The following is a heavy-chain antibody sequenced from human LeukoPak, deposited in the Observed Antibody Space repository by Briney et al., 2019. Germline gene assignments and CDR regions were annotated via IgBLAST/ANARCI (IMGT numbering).Heavy chain of an antibody. CDR1: GGSINSFY. J-gene: IGHJ6*04. Sequence: SETLSLPCSVPGGSINSFYWSWIRQPPGGGLEWIGYIYYSGSTNYNPSLKSRVTMSVDASKNQFSLWLSSVTAADTAVYYCARLARLTLIRGVTGYHSLDVWGRGTKVTVSS. D-gene: IGHD3-10*01. CDR3: ARLARLTLIRGVTGYHSLDV. CDR2: IYYSGST. V-gene: IGHV4-59*01.